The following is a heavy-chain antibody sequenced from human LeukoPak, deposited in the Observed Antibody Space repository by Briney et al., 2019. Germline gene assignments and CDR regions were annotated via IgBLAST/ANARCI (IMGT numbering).Heavy chain of an antibody. CDR1: GYSISSGFY. J-gene: IGHJ4*02. D-gene: IGHD4-11*01. CDR2: IYHRGST. Sequence: SETLSLTCAVSGYSISSGFYWGWIRQPSGKGLEWIGNIYHRGSTYYNPSLKSRVTLSVDTSKNQFSLKLSSVTAADTAVYYCASLNNYVPVYWGQGTLVTVSS. CDR3: ASLNNYVPVY. V-gene: IGHV4-38-2*01.